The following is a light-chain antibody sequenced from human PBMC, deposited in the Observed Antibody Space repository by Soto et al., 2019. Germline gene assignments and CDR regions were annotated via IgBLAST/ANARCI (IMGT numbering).Light chain of an antibody. J-gene: IGLJ3*02. V-gene: IGLV2-14*01. CDR1: SSDVGGYNY. CDR3: SSYTSSSPYV. Sequence: QSALTQPASVSGSPGQSITISCTGTSSDVGGYNYVSWYQQHPGKAPKLMIYDVSNRPSGVSNRFSGSKSGNTASLTISGLHAEDAAYYYCSSYTSSSPYVFGGGTKLTVL. CDR2: DVS.